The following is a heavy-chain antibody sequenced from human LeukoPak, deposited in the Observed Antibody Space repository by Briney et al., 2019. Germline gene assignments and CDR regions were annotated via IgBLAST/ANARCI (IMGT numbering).Heavy chain of an antibody. CDR3: ARATAMGYYFDY. V-gene: IGHV3-7*04. CDR1: GFTFSTYW. Sequence: PGGSLRLSCAASGFTFSTYWMSWVRQAPGKGLEWVANIKQDGSEQYYVDSVKGRFTISRDNAKNSLYLQMNSLRAEDTAVYYCARATAMGYYFDYWGQGTLVTVSS. CDR2: IKQDGSEQ. J-gene: IGHJ4*02. D-gene: IGHD5-18*01.